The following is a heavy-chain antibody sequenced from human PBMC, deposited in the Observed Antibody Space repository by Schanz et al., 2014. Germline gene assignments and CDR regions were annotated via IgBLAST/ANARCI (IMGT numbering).Heavy chain of an antibody. D-gene: IGHD3-3*01. CDR3: ARDRRFFDRDDLYYFDS. V-gene: IGHV1-18*01. CDR2: ISVYNHNK. Sequence: QIQLVQSGPEVKKPGATVKVSCKASGYIFINSGISWVRQAPGQGLEWMGWISVYNHNKEYDQKFQGRVTMTTDTSTSTAYMALTDLRSDDTAVYYCARDRRFFDRDDLYYFDSCGQGTLVTVSS. CDR1: GYIFINSG. J-gene: IGHJ4*02.